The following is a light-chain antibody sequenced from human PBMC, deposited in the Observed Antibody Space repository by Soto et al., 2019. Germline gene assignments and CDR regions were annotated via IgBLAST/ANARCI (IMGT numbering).Light chain of an antibody. CDR2: AAS. CDR3: QQSYSTPWT. CDR1: QTISSY. J-gene: IGKJ1*01. Sequence: DIQMSQSPSSLSSSVGDRVTITCRASQTISSYLNWYRQKPGKAPKLLIYAASSLQSGVPSRFSGSRSGTDFTLTISSLQPEDFATYSCQQSYSTPWTFGQGTKVDIK. V-gene: IGKV1-39*01.